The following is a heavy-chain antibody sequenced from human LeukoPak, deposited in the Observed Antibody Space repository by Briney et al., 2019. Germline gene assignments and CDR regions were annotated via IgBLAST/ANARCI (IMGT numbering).Heavy chain of an antibody. D-gene: IGHD1-26*01. J-gene: IGHJ4*02. CDR1: GFTFSSYS. CDR2: ISSSSSYI. Sequence: NPGGSLRLSCAASGFTFSSYSMNWVRQAPGKGLEWVSSISSSSSYIYYADSVKGRFTISRDNAKNSLYLQMNSLRAEDTAVYYCARDSLSWWELSEPGDYWGQGTLVTVSS. V-gene: IGHV3-21*01. CDR3: ARDSLSWWELSEPGDY.